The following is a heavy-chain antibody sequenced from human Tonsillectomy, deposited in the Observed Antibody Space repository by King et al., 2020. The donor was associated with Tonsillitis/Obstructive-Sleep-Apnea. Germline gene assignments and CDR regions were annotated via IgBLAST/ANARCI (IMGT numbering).Heavy chain of an antibody. CDR2: FYSGGSS. CDR3: ARNNWGSFNWFDP. J-gene: IGHJ5*02. V-gene: IGHV3-66*01. CDR1: GFTVSSNY. Sequence: VQPVQSGGGLVQPGGSLRLSCAASGFTVSSNYMSWVRQAPGKGLEWVSVFYSGGSSHYADSVKGRFSISRDNSKNTLYLQMNSLRAEDTAVYYCARNNWGSFNWFDPWGQGTLVTVSS. D-gene: IGHD7-27*01.